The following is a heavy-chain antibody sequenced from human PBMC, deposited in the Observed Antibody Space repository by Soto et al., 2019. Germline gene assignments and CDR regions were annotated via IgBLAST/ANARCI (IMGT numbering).Heavy chain of an antibody. J-gene: IGHJ6*03. Sequence: PGGSLRLSCAASGFTFSSYSMNWVRQAPGKGLEWVSSISSSSSYIYYADSVKGRFTISRDNAKNSLYLQMNSLRAEDTAVYYCARDSRFLEWLFVNYMDVWGKGTTVTVSS. CDR3: ARDSRFLEWLFVNYMDV. V-gene: IGHV3-21*01. CDR1: GFTFSSYS. CDR2: ISSSSSYI. D-gene: IGHD3-3*01.